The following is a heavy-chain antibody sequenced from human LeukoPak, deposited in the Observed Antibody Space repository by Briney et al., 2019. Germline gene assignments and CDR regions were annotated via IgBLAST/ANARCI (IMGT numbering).Heavy chain of an antibody. V-gene: IGHV4-59*01. CDR1: GGSISSYY. D-gene: IGHD2-15*01. J-gene: IGHJ4*02. Sequence: SETLSLTCTVSGGSISSYYWSWIRQPPGKGLEWIGYIYYSGSTNYNPSLKSRVTISVDTSKNQFSLKLGSVTAADTAVYYCARDDIYCSGGSCYPFRGQGTLVTVSS. CDR3: ARDDIYCSGGSCYPF. CDR2: IYYSGST.